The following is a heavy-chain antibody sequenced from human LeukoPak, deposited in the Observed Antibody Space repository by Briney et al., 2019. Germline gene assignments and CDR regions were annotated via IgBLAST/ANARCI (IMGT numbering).Heavy chain of an antibody. V-gene: IGHV1-18*01. CDR2: ISAYNGNT. D-gene: IGHD1-26*01. CDR1: GYTFTSYG. J-gene: IGHJ5*02. CDR3: ARDQGGGQNYNWFDP. Sequence: ASVKVSCKASGYTFTSYGISWVRQAPGQGLEWMGRISAYNGNTNYAQKLLGRVTMTTDTSTSTAYMELRSLRSDDTAVYYCARDQGGGQNYNWFDPWGQGTLVTVSS.